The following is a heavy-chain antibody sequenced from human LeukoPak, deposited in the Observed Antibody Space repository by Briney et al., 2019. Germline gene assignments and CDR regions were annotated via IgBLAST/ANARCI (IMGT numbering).Heavy chain of an antibody. J-gene: IGHJ4*02. CDR1: GFTFSSYA. CDR2: ISYDGSNK. CDR3: ARGLTMIVVVTLFDY. D-gene: IGHD3-22*01. V-gene: IGHV3-30-3*01. Sequence: GGSLRLSCAASGFTFSSYAMHWVRQAPGKGLEWVAVISYDGSNKYYADSVKGRFTISRDNSKNTLYLQMNSLRAEDTAVYYCARGLTMIVVVTLFDYWGQGTLVTVSS.